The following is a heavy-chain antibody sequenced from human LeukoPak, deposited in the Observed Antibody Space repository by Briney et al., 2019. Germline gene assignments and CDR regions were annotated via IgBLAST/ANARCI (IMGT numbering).Heavy chain of an antibody. V-gene: IGHV4-59*01. CDR3: ARETSLAGFASGLGFNY. D-gene: IGHD6-19*01. CDR2: IYYSGST. J-gene: IGHJ4*02. CDR1: GGSISGYY. Sequence: PSETLSLTCTVSGGSISGYYWSWIRQPPGKGLEWIAYIYYSGSTNYNPSLKSRVTISVDTSKNQFSLKLTSVTAADTATYYCARETSLAGFASGLGFNYWGQGILVTVSS.